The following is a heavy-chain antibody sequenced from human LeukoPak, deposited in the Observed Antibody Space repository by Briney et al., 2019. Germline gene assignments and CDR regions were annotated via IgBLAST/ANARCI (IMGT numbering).Heavy chain of an antibody. D-gene: IGHD3-3*01. J-gene: IGHJ3*02. CDR1: GGSISSSSYY. Sequence: PSETLSLTCTVSGGSISSSSYYWGWIRQPPGKGLEWIGSIYYSGSTYYNPSLKSRVTISVDTSKNQFSLKLSSVTAADTAVYYCASAYDFWSGYYKGDAFDIWGQGTMVTVSS. CDR2: IYYSGST. CDR3: ASAYDFWSGYYKGDAFDI. V-gene: IGHV4-39*01.